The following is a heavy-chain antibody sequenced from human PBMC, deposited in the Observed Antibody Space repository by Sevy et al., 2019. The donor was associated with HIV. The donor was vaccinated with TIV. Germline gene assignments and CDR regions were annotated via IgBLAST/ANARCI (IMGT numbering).Heavy chain of an antibody. CDR3: ARGGGSIN. CDR2: IYAGGST. J-gene: IGHJ4*02. D-gene: IGHD3-16*01. V-gene: IGHV3-53*01. Sequence: GGYLRLSCAASGFTVSSNHMSWVRQAPGKGLEWVSIIYAGGSTNYADSVKGRLTISRDKSKNMLYLQMNSLRAEDTAVSYCARGGGSINWGQGTLVTVSS. CDR1: GFTVSSNH.